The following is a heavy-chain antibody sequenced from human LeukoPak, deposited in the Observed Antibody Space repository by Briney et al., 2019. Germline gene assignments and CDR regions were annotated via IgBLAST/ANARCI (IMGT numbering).Heavy chain of an antibody. CDR1: GFTFSSYG. V-gene: IGHV3-30*18. J-gene: IGHJ4*02. CDR3: AKVGLTVTTILDYFDY. CDR2: ISYDGSNK. Sequence: PGRTLRLSCAASGFTFSSYGMHWGRQAPGKGLEGGAVISYDGSNKYYADSVKGRFTIARANSKNTLYLQMNSLRAEDTAVYYCAKVGLTVTTILDYFDYWGQGTLVTVSS. D-gene: IGHD4-11*01.